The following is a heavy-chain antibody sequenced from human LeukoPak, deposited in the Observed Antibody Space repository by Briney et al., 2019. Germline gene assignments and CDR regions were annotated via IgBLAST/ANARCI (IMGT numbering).Heavy chain of an antibody. CDR1: GYTFTSYA. Sequence: ASVKVSCKASGYTFTSYAMHWVRQAPGQRLEWMGWINAGNGNTKCSQKFQGRVTITRDTSASTAYMELSSLRSEDTAVYYCARTGGYYRVFDYWGQGTLVTVSS. CDR2: INAGNGNT. J-gene: IGHJ4*02. V-gene: IGHV1-3*01. CDR3: ARTGGYYRVFDY. D-gene: IGHD3-3*01.